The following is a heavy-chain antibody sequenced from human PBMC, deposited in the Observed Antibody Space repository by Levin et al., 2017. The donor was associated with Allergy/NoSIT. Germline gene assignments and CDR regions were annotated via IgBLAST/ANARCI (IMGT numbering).Heavy chain of an antibody. Sequence: GESLKISCAASGFTFDDYGMSWVRQAPGKGLEWVSGINWNGGSTGYADSVKGRFTISRDNAKNSLYLQMNSLRAEDTALYYCARESGFDVYYYYMDVWGRGTTVTVSS. CDR2: INWNGGST. CDR1: GFTFDDYG. J-gene: IGHJ6*03. D-gene: IGHD3-10*01. V-gene: IGHV3-20*04. CDR3: ARESGFDVYYYYMDV.